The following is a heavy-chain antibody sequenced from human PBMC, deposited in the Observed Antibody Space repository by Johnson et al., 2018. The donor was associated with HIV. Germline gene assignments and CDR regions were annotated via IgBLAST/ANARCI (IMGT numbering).Heavy chain of an antibody. CDR2: ISYDGSNK. CDR1: GFTFSSYG. J-gene: IGHJ3*02. V-gene: IGHV3-30*03. Sequence: QVQLVESGGGVVQPGRSLRLSCAASGFTFSSYGMHWVRQVPGKGLEWVAVISYDGSNKYYADSVKGRFSISRDNSKNTLYLQMNSLKTEDTAVYYCTRQGKGDAFDIWGQGTMVTVSS. CDR3: TRQGKGDAFDI.